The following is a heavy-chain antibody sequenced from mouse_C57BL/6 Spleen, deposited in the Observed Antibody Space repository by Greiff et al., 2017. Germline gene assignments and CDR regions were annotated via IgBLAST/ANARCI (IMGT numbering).Heavy chain of an antibody. V-gene: IGHV1-52*01. CDR1: GYTFTSYW. Sequence: VQLQQPGAELVRPGSSVKLSCKASGYTFTSYWMHWVKQRPIQGLEWIGNIDPSDSETHYNQKFKDKATLTVDKSSSTAYMQLSSLTSEDSAVYYCARDYGSSPYFDDWGQGTTLTVSS. CDR3: ARDYGSSPYFDD. D-gene: IGHD1-1*01. J-gene: IGHJ2*01. CDR2: IDPSDSET.